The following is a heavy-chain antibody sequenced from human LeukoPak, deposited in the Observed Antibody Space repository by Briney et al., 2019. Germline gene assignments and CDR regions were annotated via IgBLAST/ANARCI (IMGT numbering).Heavy chain of an antibody. V-gene: IGHV1-24*01. Sequence: GASVKASCKVSGYTLTELSMHWVRQAPGKGLEWMGGFDPEDGETIYAQKFQGRVTMTEDTSTDTAYMELSSLRSEDTAVYYCATPNYDILTGYGWFDPWGQGTLVTVSS. J-gene: IGHJ5*02. CDR3: ATPNYDILTGYGWFDP. CDR2: FDPEDGET. D-gene: IGHD3-9*01. CDR1: GYTLTELS.